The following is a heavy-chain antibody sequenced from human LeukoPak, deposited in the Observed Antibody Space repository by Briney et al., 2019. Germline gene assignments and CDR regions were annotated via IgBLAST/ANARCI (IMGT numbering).Heavy chain of an antibody. V-gene: IGHV4-38-2*02. Sequence: SETLSLTCTVSNYSISSGDYWGWIRQPPGKGLEWIGNIYHSGSSYYNPSLKSRVTISVDTSKNQFSLKLSSVTAADTAVYLCARGSVYSSSSVFPPFDYWGQGTLVTVSS. CDR1: NYSISSGDY. CDR3: ARGSVYSSSSVFPPFDY. CDR2: IYHSGSS. J-gene: IGHJ4*02. D-gene: IGHD6-6*01.